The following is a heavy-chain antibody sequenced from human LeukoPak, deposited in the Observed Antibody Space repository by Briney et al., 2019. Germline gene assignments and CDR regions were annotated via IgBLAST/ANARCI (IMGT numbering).Heavy chain of an antibody. CDR1: GGSINSHY. Sequence: WETLSLTCSVSGGSINSHYWSWIRQPPGKRLQWTGYIFNTGNTNYNPSLASRVTMSVDTSRAQFFLRLSPVTAADTAIYYCASRPADTTWYGVFDYCSQGTLVTVSS. CDR2: IFNTGNT. CDR3: ASRPADTTWYGVFDY. J-gene: IGHJ4*02. D-gene: IGHD3-10*01. V-gene: IGHV4-59*11.